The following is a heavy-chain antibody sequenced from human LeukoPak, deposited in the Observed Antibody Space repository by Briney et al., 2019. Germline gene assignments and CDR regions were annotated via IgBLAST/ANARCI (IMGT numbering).Heavy chain of an antibody. D-gene: IGHD3-3*01. CDR1: GFSFSNFA. Sequence: PGRSLRLSCAASGFSFSNFAMHWVRQAPGKGLEWVAVLSFDGSNTYFAESVKGRFAISRDTSKNYLYLHMNRLRTEDTAVYYCARERTEYDFWSAYFDPWGQGTLVTVSS. CDR2: LSFDGSNT. CDR3: ARERTEYDFWSAYFDP. V-gene: IGHV3-30*09. J-gene: IGHJ5*02.